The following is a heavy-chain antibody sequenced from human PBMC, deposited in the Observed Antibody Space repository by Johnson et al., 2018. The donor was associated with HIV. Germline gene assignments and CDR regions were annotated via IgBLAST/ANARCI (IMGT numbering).Heavy chain of an antibody. CDR3: AQGYYDILTGYYDAFDI. Sequence: QVQLVESGGGVVQPGRSLRLSCAASGFTFSSYAMHWVRQAPGKGLEWVAVISYDGSNKYYADSVKGRFTISRDNSKNTLYLQMNSLRAEDTAVYYCAQGYYDILTGYYDAFDIWGQGTMVTVSS. D-gene: IGHD3-9*01. V-gene: IGHV3-30-3*01. CDR1: GFTFSSYA. CDR2: ISYDGSNK. J-gene: IGHJ3*02.